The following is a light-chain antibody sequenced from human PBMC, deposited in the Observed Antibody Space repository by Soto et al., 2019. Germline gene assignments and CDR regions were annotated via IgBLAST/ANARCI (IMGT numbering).Light chain of an antibody. CDR2: GAS. CDR1: QSVSSSY. CDR3: QQYGSSLFT. Sequence: EIVLTQSPGTLSLSPGERATLSCRASQSVSSSYLAWYQQKPGQAPRLLIYGASSRATGIPDRFSGSGSGTDFTLTISRLEPEDVAGYYCQQYGSSLFTFGTGTKVDIK. V-gene: IGKV3-20*01. J-gene: IGKJ3*01.